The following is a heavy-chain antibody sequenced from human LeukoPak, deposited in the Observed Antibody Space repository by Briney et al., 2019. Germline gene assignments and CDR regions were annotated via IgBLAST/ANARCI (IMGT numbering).Heavy chain of an antibody. CDR2: INHSGST. CDR3: ARRGRLRNYYYYMDV. J-gene: IGHJ6*03. D-gene: IGHD3-16*01. CDR1: GGSFSGYY. Sequence: SETLSLTCAVFGGSFSGYYWSWIRQPPGKGLEWIGEINHSGSTNYNPSLKSRVTISVDTSKNQFSLKLSSVTAADTAVYYCARRGRLRNYYYYMDVWGKGTTVTVSS. V-gene: IGHV4-34*01.